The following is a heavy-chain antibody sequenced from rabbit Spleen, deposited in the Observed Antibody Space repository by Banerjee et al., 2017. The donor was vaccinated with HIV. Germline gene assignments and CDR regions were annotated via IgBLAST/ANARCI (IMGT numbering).Heavy chain of an antibody. Sequence: EQLEESGGGLVKPEGSLTLTCKASGVSLSDKDVMCWIRQAPGKGLEWIACIDIGGSGFTYFASWAKGRFTISKTSSTTVTLQMTSLTAADTATYFCARDTSSSFSSYGMDLWGQGTLVTVS. D-gene: IGHD1-1*01. CDR1: GVSLSDKDV. J-gene: IGHJ6*01. CDR2: IDIGGSGFT. V-gene: IGHV1S45*01. CDR3: ARDTSSSFSSYGMDL.